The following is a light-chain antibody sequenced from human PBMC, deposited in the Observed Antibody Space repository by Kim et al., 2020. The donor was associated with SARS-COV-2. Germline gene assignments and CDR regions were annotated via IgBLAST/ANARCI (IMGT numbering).Light chain of an antibody. CDR2: AAS. CDR3: QKYNSAPWT. V-gene: IGKV1-27*01. J-gene: IGKJ1*01. CDR1: QDNANS. Sequence: ASVGDRVTITCRASQDNANSLAWYQQKPGTVPKVLIYAASTLQSGVPSRFSGSGSGTEFTLTIGSLQTEDVATYYCQKYNSAPWTFGPGTKVDIK.